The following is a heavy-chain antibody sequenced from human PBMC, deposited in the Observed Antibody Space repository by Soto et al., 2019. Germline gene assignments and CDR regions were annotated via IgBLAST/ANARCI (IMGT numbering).Heavy chain of an antibody. CDR2: INPKSGGT. V-gene: IGHV1-2*02. CDR3: ARWGQEYCSGGSCSRNDSSYGMDV. J-gene: IGHJ6*02. D-gene: IGHD2-15*01. Sequence: ASVQVSCKSSGYTFTDHYIHWVRQAPGPGLEWMGWINPKSGGTNYAQKFQGRVTMTRDTSISTAYLDLSGLSSNDTPMYFCARWGQEYCSGGSCSRNDSSYGMDVWGQGTTVTVSS. CDR1: GYTFTDHY.